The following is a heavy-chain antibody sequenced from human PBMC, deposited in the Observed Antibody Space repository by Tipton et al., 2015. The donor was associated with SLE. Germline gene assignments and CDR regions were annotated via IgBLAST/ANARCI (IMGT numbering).Heavy chain of an antibody. D-gene: IGHD6-19*01. CDR3: TRGSGWFVYFQH. CDR1: GFTFSDHY. Sequence: GSLRLSCAASGFTFSDHYMSWIRQAPGKGLEWVSYISSSGSTIYYADSVKGRFTISRDNAKNSLYLQMNSLRAEDTAVYYCTRGSGWFVYFQHWGQGTLVTVSS. V-gene: IGHV3-11*04. CDR2: ISSSGSTI. J-gene: IGHJ1*01.